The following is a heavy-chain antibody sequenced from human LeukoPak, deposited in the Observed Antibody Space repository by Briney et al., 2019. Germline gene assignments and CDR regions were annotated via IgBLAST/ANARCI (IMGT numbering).Heavy chain of an antibody. CDR1: GGTFNSYA. Sequence: GASVKVSCKASGGTFNSYAISWVRQAPGQGLEWMGGIIPIFGTANYAQKFQGRVTITADESTSTAYMELSSLRSEDTAVYYCARDSRSYGYNAFDIWGQGTMVTVSS. V-gene: IGHV1-69*13. CDR2: IIPIFGTA. D-gene: IGHD5-18*01. CDR3: ARDSRSYGYNAFDI. J-gene: IGHJ3*02.